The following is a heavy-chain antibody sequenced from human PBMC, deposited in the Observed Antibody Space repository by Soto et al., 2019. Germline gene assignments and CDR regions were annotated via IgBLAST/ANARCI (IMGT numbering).Heavy chain of an antibody. V-gene: IGHV1-58*01. CDR3: AAFPPLRPLDYFDY. CDR2: IVVGSGST. CDR1: GFTFTSSA. J-gene: IGHJ4*02. Sequence: GASVKVSCKASGFTFTSSAVQWVRQARGQRLEWIGWIVVGSGSTNYAQKFQERVTITRDMSTSTAYMELSSLRSEDTAVYYCAAFPPLRPLDYFDYWGQGTLVTVSS.